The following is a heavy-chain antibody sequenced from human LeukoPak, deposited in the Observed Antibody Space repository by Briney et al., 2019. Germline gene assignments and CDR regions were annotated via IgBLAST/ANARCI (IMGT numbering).Heavy chain of an antibody. V-gene: IGHV4-38-2*01. J-gene: IGHJ6*04. CDR3: ASYYASGVSAYNYYGMDV. Sequence: SETLSLTCAVSGHSISTGYYWGWIRQPPGKGLEWIGSMSHNRGTYYNPSLKSRVTISMDTSKNQISLRLTSVTAADAAVYYCASYYASGVSAYNYYGMDVWGKGTTVTVSS. D-gene: IGHD3-10*01. CDR2: MSHNRGT. CDR1: GHSISTGYY.